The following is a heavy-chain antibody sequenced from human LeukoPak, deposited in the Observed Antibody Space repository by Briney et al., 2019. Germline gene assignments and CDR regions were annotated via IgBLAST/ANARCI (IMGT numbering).Heavy chain of an antibody. CDR2: ISWNSGSI. Sequence: AGGSLRLSCAASGFTFDDYAMHWVRQAPGKGLEWVSGISWNSGSIGYADSVKGRFTISRDNAKNSLYLQMNSLRAEDTAVYYCARDTGRIYSNAYFPFFDYWGQGTLVTVSS. V-gene: IGHV3-9*01. CDR1: GFTFDDYA. D-gene: IGHD2/OR15-2a*01. J-gene: IGHJ4*02. CDR3: ARDTGRIYSNAYFPFFDY.